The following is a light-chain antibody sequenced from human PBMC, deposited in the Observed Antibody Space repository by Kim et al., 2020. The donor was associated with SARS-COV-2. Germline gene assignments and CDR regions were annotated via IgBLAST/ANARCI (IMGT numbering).Light chain of an antibody. CDR3: KQLIHYPIT. V-gene: IGKV1-9*01. Sequence: QLTQSPSSLSASVGVRVTITCRAGQGISTYLAWYQQKPGKAPNLLIYAASTLGSGVPSRFSGSGSGTDFTLTIRGLQPEDSATYYCKQLIHYPITFGQGTRLEIK. CDR1: QGISTY. J-gene: IGKJ5*01. CDR2: AAS.